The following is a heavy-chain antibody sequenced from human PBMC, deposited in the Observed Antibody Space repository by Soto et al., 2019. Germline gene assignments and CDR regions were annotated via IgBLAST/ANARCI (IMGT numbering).Heavy chain of an antibody. Sequence: GGSLRLSCSASGFTFSSYAMHWVRQAPGKGLEYVSGTGGSGGSTHYADSVKGRFTISRDNSKNTLYLQMNSLRAEDTAVYYCAKDHRYCSGGACYPPIAFDFWGQGTMVTVSS. CDR2: TGGSGGST. V-gene: IGHV3-64*04. J-gene: IGHJ3*01. CDR3: AKDHRYCSGGACYPPIAFDF. D-gene: IGHD2-15*01. CDR1: GFTFSSYA.